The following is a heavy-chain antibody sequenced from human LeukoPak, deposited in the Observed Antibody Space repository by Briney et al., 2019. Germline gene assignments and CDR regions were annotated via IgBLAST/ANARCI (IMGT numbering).Heavy chain of an antibody. J-gene: IGHJ4*02. V-gene: IGHV3-48*01. Sequence: GGSLRLSCAASGFTCSSYSMNWVRQAPGKGLEWVSYISISSSTIYYADSVKGRFTISRDNAKNSLYLQMNSLRAEDTAVYYCARELPFLEWLQGRFDYWGQGTLVTVSS. CDR1: GFTCSSYS. CDR2: ISISSSTI. CDR3: ARELPFLEWLQGRFDY. D-gene: IGHD3-3*01.